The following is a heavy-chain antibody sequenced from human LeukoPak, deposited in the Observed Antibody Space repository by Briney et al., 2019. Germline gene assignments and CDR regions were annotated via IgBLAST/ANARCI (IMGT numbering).Heavy chain of an antibody. Sequence: SQTLSLTCTVSGGSISSGDYYWSWIRQPPGKGVEWIGYIYYSGSTYYNPSLKSRVTISIQTSKNQFSLKLTSVTAADTAVYYCAGDYGDLLTGIRFDTWGQGTLVTVSS. CDR1: GGSISSGDYY. CDR3: AGDYGDLLTGIRFDT. J-gene: IGHJ5*02. D-gene: IGHD4-17*01. V-gene: IGHV4-30-4*01. CDR2: IYYSGST.